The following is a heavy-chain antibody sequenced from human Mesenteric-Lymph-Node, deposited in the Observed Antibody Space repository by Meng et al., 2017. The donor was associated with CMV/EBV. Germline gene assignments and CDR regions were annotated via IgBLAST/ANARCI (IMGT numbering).Heavy chain of an antibody. CDR1: GYTFTGYY. J-gene: IGHJ6*02. CDR2: ISTSSGTI. Sequence: SCKASGYTFTGYYMTWIRQAPGKGLEWISYISTSSGTIFYADSVKGRFTISRDNAKNSLSLQMNSLRPEDTAVYYCARVGSVYDYYGMDVWGQGTTVTVSS. V-gene: IGHV3-11*01. CDR3: ARVGSVYDYYGMDV.